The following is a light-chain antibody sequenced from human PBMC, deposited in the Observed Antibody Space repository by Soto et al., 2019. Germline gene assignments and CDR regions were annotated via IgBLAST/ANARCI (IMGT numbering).Light chain of an antibody. J-gene: IGKJ1*01. Sequence: EIVMTQSPATLSVSPGERATLSCRAIQSVSSYLAWYQQKPGQAPRLLIYDASNRATGIPARFSGSGSGTDFTLTISRLEPEDFAVYYCQQYGSSPPASTFGQGTKVDIK. CDR2: DAS. V-gene: IGKV3-20*01. CDR3: QQYGSSPPAST. CDR1: QSVSSY.